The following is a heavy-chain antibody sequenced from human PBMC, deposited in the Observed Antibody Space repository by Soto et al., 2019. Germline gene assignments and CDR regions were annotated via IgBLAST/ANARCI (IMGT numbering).Heavy chain of an antibody. CDR2: ISGGGDTT. Sequence: EVQLLESGGGLVQPGGSLRLSCAASGFTFNNYAMTWVRQATGKGLEWVSAISGGGDTTSYADSVTGRFTGSRDGSKNTLYLQMSSLRAEDTALYYCAKGRGGSGSLTPRVDFWGQGTLVTVSS. CDR3: AKGRGGSGSLTPRVDF. V-gene: IGHV3-23*01. CDR1: GFTFNNYA. J-gene: IGHJ4*02. D-gene: IGHD3-10*01.